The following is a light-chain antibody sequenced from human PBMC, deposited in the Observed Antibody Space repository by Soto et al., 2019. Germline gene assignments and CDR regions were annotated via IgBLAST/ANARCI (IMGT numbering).Light chain of an antibody. V-gene: IGLV1-44*01. Sequence: VLTQPPSASGTPGQTVTSSGSGSYSNVGANPVSWYQQVPGRAPQLLIYSNNQRPAGVPGRFSGSRSDTSASLSISGLQSADEVDYYCASWDDTLNDYVFGTGTKVTVL. CDR2: SNN. CDR1: YSNVGANP. J-gene: IGLJ1*01. CDR3: ASWDDTLNDYV.